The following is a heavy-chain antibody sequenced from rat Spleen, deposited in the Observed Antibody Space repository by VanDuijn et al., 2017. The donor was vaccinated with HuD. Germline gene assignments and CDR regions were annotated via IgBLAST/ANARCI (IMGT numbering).Heavy chain of an antibody. V-gene: IGHV5-25*01. CDR1: GFTFSNYY. Sequence: EVQLVESGGGLVQPGRSMKLSCAALGFTFSNYYMAWVRQAPTKGLEWVASISTGGGNTYYRDSVKGRFTISRDDAKSTLYLQMDSLRSEDTATYYCARGVPGYNYYFDYWGQGVMVTVSS. D-gene: IGHD1-4*01. J-gene: IGHJ2*01. CDR2: ISTGGGNT. CDR3: ARGVPGYNYYFDY.